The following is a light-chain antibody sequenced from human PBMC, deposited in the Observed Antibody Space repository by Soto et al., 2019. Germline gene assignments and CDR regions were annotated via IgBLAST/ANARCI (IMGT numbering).Light chain of an antibody. CDR3: MQAALLSRT. CDR2: KVS. CDR1: QSIVSSDGNTY. J-gene: IGKJ3*01. Sequence: DVVMTQSPLSLPVTLGQPASISCRSSQSIVSSDGNTYLNWLNQRPGQSPRRLIYKVSNRASGDTDRFIGSGSGPEFTLTISRVEAEDSGVYYRMQAALLSRTFGPGTKVDIK. V-gene: IGKV2-30*01.